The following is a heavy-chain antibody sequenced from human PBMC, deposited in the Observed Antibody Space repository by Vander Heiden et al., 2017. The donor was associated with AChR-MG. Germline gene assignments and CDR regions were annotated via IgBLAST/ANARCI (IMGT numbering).Heavy chain of an antibody. CDR3: AKDREGE. CDR2: IEGTGGNT. V-gene: IGHV3-23*01. D-gene: IGHD3-16*01. CDR1: GFFFSSYA. J-gene: IGHJ4*02. Sequence: EVQLLESGGGLAQPGGSLRLTCAASGFFFSSYAMSWVRQAPGKGLEWVAGIEGTGGNTNYADSVKGRFTISRDNSKNTLHLQMNSLRADDTAVYYCAKDREGEWGQGTLVTVSS.